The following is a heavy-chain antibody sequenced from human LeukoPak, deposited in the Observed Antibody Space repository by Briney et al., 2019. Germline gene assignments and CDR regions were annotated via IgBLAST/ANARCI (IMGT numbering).Heavy chain of an antibody. CDR2: ISAYNGNT. V-gene: IGHV1-18*01. Sequence: ASVKVSCKASGYTFTSYGISWVRQAPGQGLEWMGWISAYNGNTNYAQKLQGRVTMITDTSTSTAYMELRSLRSDDTAVYYCARASYDILTGYKTDDYWGQGTLVTVSS. J-gene: IGHJ4*02. D-gene: IGHD3-9*01. CDR3: ARASYDILTGYKTDDY. CDR1: GYTFTSYG.